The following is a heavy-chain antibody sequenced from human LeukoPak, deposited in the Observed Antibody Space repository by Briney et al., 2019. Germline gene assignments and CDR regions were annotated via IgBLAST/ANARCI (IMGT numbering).Heavy chain of an antibody. V-gene: IGHV1-8*01. Sequence: ASVKVSCKASGYTFTSYDINWVRQATGQGLEWMGWVNPNSGNTGYAQKFQGRVTMTRNTSISTAYMELSSLRSEDTAVYYCARGLRFAGGRTYYFDSWGPGTLVTASS. D-gene: IGHD5-12*01. J-gene: IGHJ4*02. CDR2: VNPNSGNT. CDR3: ARGLRFAGGRTYYFDS. CDR1: GYTFTSYD.